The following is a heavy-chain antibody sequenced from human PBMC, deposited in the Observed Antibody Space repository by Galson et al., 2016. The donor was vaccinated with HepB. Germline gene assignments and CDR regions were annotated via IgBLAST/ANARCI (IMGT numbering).Heavy chain of an antibody. Sequence: SVKVSCKASGYTFTGYYVHWVRQAPGQGLEWMVWINPNSGGTNYAQKFQGRVTMTRDTSISTAYMELSRLRSDDTAVYYCARDTIFNHYYYYGMDVWGKGTTVTVSS. D-gene: IGHD3-3*01. CDR2: INPNSGGT. J-gene: IGHJ6*04. CDR1: GYTFTGYY. V-gene: IGHV1-2*02. CDR3: ARDTIFNHYYYYGMDV.